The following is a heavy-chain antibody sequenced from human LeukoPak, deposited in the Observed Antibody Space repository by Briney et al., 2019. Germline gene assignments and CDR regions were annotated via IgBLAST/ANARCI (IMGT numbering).Heavy chain of an antibody. J-gene: IGHJ6*04. CDR3: TTDGQDYYYGMDV. CDR1: GFTFSNAW. CDR2: IKSKTDGGTT. Sequence: PGGSLRLSCAASGFTFSNAWMSWVRQAPGKGLEWVGRIKSKTDGGTTDYAAPVKGRFTISRDDSKNTLYLQMNSLKTEDTAVYYCTTDGQDYYYGMDVWGKGTTVTASS. V-gene: IGHV3-15*01.